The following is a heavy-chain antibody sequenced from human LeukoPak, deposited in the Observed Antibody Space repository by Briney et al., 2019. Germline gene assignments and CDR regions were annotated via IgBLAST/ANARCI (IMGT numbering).Heavy chain of an antibody. J-gene: IGHJ6*03. Sequence: GGSLRLSCAASGCTFSSYSMNWVREAPGKGLEWVSSISSSSSYIYYADSVKGRFTISRDNAKNSLYLQMNSLRAEDTAVYYCARGDGGAAAAVYDYYYMDVWGKGTTVTVSS. CDR2: ISSSSSYI. V-gene: IGHV3-21*01. CDR1: GCTFSSYS. CDR3: ARGDGGAAAAVYDYYYMDV. D-gene: IGHD6-13*01.